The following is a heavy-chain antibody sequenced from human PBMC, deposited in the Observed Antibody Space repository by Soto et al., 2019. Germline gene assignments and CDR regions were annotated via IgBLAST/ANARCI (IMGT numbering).Heavy chain of an antibody. CDR1: GFTFSSYS. CDR3: ARGTTYYYDSSGYDTDFDY. V-gene: IGHV3-48*01. D-gene: IGHD3-22*01. Sequence: PGGSLRLSCAASGFTFSSYSLNWVRQAPGKGLEWVSYISSSSSTIYYADSVKGRFTISRDNAKNSLYLQMNSLRAEDTAVYYCARGTTYYYDSSGYDTDFDYWGQGTLVTVS. CDR2: ISSSSSTI. J-gene: IGHJ4*02.